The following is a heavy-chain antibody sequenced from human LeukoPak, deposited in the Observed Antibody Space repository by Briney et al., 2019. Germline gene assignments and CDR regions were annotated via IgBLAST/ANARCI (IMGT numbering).Heavy chain of an antibody. Sequence: ASVKVSCKASGYTFTNHDINWVRQATGQGLEWMGWLHPNSGTAGYAQNFQGRVTITGDTSMSTAYMELSSLRSEDTAVYYCARVTSRFWTGYYDPFDIWGQGTMVTVSS. V-gene: IGHV1-8*03. CDR2: LHPNSGTA. D-gene: IGHD3/OR15-3a*01. CDR3: ARVTSRFWTGYYDPFDI. CDR1: GYTFTNHD. J-gene: IGHJ3*02.